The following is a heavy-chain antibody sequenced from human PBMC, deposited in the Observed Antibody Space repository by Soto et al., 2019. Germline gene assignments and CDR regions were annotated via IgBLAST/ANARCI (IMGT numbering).Heavy chain of an antibody. J-gene: IGHJ5*02. CDR2: IIPIFGTA. Sequence: TVKVYCKASGLSFSSNTISWVRQAPGQGLDWMGGIIPIFGTANYAQKFQGRVTITADESTSTAYMELSSLRSEDTAVYYCARDPVAAAGTQRGYNWFDPWGQGTLVTVSS. CDR1: GLSFSSNT. CDR3: ARDPVAAAGTQRGYNWFDP. D-gene: IGHD6-13*01. V-gene: IGHV1-69*13.